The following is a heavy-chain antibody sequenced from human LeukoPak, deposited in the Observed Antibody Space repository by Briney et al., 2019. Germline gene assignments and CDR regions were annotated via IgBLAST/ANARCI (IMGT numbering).Heavy chain of an antibody. CDR1: GFTFSSYA. CDR2: ISGSGGST. CDR3: AKDKAMVYAFGYFDY. J-gene: IGHJ4*02. V-gene: IGHV3-23*01. Sequence: GGSLRLSCAASGFTFSSYAMSWVRQAPGKGLEWVSAISGSGGSTYYADSVKGRFTISRDNSKNTLYLQMNGLRAEDTAVYYCAKDKAMVYAFGYFDYWGQGTLVTVSS. D-gene: IGHD2-8*01.